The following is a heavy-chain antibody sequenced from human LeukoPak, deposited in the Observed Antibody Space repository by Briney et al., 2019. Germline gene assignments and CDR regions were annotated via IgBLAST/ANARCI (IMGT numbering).Heavy chain of an antibody. CDR2: ISYTGST. V-gene: IGHV4-59*01. CDR1: GGSISPYF. CDR3: ARDDYRGVTNFDP. Sequence: SETLSLTCTVSGGSISPYFWSWFRQPPGKGLEWIGYISYTGSTIYSPSLKSRVTISVDTSKNQFSLQLTSVTAADTAVYYCARDDYRGVTNFDPWGQGTLVAVSS. D-gene: IGHD3-10*01. J-gene: IGHJ5*02.